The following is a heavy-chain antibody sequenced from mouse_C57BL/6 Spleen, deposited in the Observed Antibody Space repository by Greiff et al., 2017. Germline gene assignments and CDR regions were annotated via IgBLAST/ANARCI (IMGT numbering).Heavy chain of an antibody. CDR2: INPNNGGT. Sequence: EVQLQQSGPELVKPGASVKISCKASGYTFTDYYMNWVKQSHGKSLEWIGDINPNNGGTSYNQKFKGKATLTVDKSSSTAYMELRSLTSEDSAVYYCATGTYTFYAMDYWGQGTSVTVSS. J-gene: IGHJ4*01. CDR1: GYTFTDYY. D-gene: IGHD4-1*01. V-gene: IGHV1-26*01. CDR3: ATGTYTFYAMDY.